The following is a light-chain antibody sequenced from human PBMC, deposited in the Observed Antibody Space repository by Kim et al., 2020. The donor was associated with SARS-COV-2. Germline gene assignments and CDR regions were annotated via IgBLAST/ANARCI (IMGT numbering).Light chain of an antibody. J-gene: IGLJ3*02. V-gene: IGLV7-46*01. Sequence: PCGTVTSPLGPSTGAVTSDNYPYWFHQKPGQAPRTLIYDTVNKHSWTPARFSGSLLGGKAALTLSGAQPEDEAEYFCLISSSGARVFGGGTQLTVL. CDR1: TGAVTSDNY. CDR3: LISSSGARV. CDR2: DTV.